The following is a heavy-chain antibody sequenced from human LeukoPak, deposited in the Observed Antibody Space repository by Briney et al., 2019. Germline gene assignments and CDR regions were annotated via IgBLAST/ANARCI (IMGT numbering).Heavy chain of an antibody. Sequence: SQTLSLPCAISGDSVSSNSAAWNWIRQSPSRGLEWLGRTYYRSKWYKDYAVYVKSRITINPDTSKNQFCLQLNCVTPEDTAVYYCAREVAGYYYDSSGYYAPNSFDYWGQGTLVTVSS. V-gene: IGHV6-1*01. CDR2: TYYRSKWYK. D-gene: IGHD3-22*01. CDR1: GDSVSSNSAA. CDR3: AREVAGYYYDSSGYYAPNSFDY. J-gene: IGHJ4*02.